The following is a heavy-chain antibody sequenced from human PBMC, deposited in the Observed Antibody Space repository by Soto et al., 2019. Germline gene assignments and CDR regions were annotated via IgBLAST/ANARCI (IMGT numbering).Heavy chain of an antibody. V-gene: IGHV4-30-4*01. Sequence: QVPLQESGPGLVKPSETLSLTCTVSGGSVSSGDYFWSWIRQPPGKGLEWIGHIYFSGSTYSNPSLRSRLTLSIEQSKNQFSLKRTSVTAADTAVYYCARTTAYNYGLDYWGQGTLVTVSS. J-gene: IGHJ4*02. CDR2: IYFSGST. CDR1: GGSVSSGDYF. D-gene: IGHD5-18*01. CDR3: ARTTAYNYGLDY.